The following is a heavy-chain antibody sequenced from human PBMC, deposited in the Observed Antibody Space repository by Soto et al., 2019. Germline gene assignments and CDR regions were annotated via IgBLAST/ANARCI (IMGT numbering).Heavy chain of an antibody. CDR3: ARGRTMVRGVIIPPYYYYGMDV. Sequence: QVQLVQSGAEVKKPGSSVKVSCKASGGTFSSYAISWVRQAPGQGLEWMGGLIPIFGTANYAQKFQGRVTITADESTSTAYMELSSLRSEDTAVYYCARGRTMVRGVIIPPYYYYGMDVWGQGTTVTVSS. CDR2: LIPIFGTA. V-gene: IGHV1-69*01. D-gene: IGHD3-10*01. J-gene: IGHJ6*02. CDR1: GGTFSSYA.